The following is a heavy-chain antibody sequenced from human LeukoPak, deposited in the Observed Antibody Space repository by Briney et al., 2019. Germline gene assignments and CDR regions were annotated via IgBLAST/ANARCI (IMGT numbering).Heavy chain of an antibody. Sequence: PGGSLRLSCAASGFTFSSYEMNWVRQAPGKGLEWVSYISSSGSTIYYADSVKGRFTISRDNAKNSLYLQMNSLRAEDTAVYYCARDRWEWELLYSPGRSQFDYWGQGTLVTVSS. J-gene: IGHJ4*02. V-gene: IGHV3-48*03. CDR2: ISSSGSTI. D-gene: IGHD1-26*01. CDR1: GFTFSSYE. CDR3: ARDRWEWELLYSPGRSQFDY.